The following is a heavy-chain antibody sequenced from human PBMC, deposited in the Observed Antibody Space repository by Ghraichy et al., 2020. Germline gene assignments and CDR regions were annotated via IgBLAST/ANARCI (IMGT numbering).Heavy chain of an antibody. Sequence: SETLSLTCTVSDDSIRSGGYYWGWIRRPPGKGLEWIGSIHFSGSRSYSPSLRSRATVSLDTSKNQVSLKLTSVTAADTAVYYCARKMGHYYDSSGLFYFDYWDQGTLVTVSS. CDR2: IHFSGSR. CDR1: DDSIRSGGYY. V-gene: IGHV4-39*01. J-gene: IGHJ4*02. D-gene: IGHD3-22*01. CDR3: ARKMGHYYDSSGLFYFDY.